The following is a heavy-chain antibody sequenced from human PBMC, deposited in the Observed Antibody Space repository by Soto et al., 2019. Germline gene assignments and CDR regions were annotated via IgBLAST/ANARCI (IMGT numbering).Heavy chain of an antibody. CDR1: GGTFSSYA. CDR3: ASLALGYFSSTSCPPAEYFQH. J-gene: IGHJ1*01. Sequence: SVKVSCKASGGTFSSYAISWVRQAPGQGLEWMGGIIPIFGTANYAQKFQGRVTITADESTSTAYMELSSLRSEDTAVYYCASLALGYFSSTSCPPAEYFQHWGQGTLVTVSS. CDR2: IIPIFGTA. V-gene: IGHV1-69*13. D-gene: IGHD2-2*01.